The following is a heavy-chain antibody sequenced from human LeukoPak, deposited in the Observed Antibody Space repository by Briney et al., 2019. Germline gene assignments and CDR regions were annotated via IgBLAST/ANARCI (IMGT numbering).Heavy chain of an antibody. V-gene: IGHV3-74*01. CDR3: ARLPGIAAAGTSAVDY. D-gene: IGHD6-13*01. Sequence: GGSLRLSCAVSGFTLSSYWMHWVRQAPGKGLVWVSRIDRDGSRINYADSVKGRFTISRDNAKNSLYLQMNSLRAEDTAVYYCARLPGIAAAGTSAVDYWGQGTLVTVSS. CDR1: GFTLSSYW. CDR2: IDRDGSRI. J-gene: IGHJ4*02.